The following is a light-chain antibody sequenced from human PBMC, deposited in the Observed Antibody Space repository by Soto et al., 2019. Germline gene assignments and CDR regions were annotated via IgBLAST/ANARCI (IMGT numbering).Light chain of an antibody. CDR2: GAS. CDR3: QQYNNWPIT. Sequence: EIVMTQSPATLSVSPGERATLSCRANQSVSSNLAWYQQKPGQAPRLLIYGASTRATGIPARFSGSGSGTEFTLTISSLQSEDFAVYYCQQYNNWPITFGPGTKVDIK. V-gene: IGKV3-15*01. J-gene: IGKJ3*01. CDR1: QSVSSN.